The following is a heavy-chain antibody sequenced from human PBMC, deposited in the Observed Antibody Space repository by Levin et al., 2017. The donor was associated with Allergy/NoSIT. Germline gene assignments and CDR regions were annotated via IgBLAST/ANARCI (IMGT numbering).Heavy chain of an antibody. CDR1: GYSFSGYY. Sequence: PGESLKISCKASGYSFSGYYVHWVRQAPGQGLEWMGWMNPNSGGTKYAENFQGRVTMTRDTSISTAYMELTRLRSNDTAVYYCARAAGSYRGNFDYWGQGTLVTVSS. CDR2: MNPNSGGT. CDR3: ARAAGSYRGNFDY. D-gene: IGHD1-26*01. V-gene: IGHV1-2*02. J-gene: IGHJ4*02.